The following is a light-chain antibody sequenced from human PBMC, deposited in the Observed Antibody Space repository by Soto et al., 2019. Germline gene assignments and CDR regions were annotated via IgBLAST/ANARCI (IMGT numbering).Light chain of an antibody. CDR1: SSNIGAGYD. Sequence: QSVLTQPPSVSGAPGQRVTISCTGSSSNIGAGYDVHWYQQRPGAAPKLLISANINRPSGVPDRFSGSKSGTSASLAITGLQGDDEGDYYCQSYDSTLSARYVFGTGTKVTVL. J-gene: IGLJ1*01. CDR3: QSYDSTLSARYV. V-gene: IGLV1-40*01. CDR2: ANI.